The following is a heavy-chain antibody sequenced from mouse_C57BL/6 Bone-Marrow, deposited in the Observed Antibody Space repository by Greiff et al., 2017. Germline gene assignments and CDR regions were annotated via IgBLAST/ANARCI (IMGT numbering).Heavy chain of an antibody. CDR1: GFSLTSYG. V-gene: IGHV2-5*01. D-gene: IGHD1-1*01. CDR3: YKNDGSTWFAY. CDR2: ICRGGST. J-gene: IGHJ3*01. Sequence: QVQLKQPGPGLVQPSQSLSITCTVSGFSLTSYGVHWVRQSPGKGLEWLGVICRGGSTDYNEAFMYRLSNTKDNSKNQVFFKMNSLQADESAIYYCYKNDGSTWFAYWGQGTLATVSA.